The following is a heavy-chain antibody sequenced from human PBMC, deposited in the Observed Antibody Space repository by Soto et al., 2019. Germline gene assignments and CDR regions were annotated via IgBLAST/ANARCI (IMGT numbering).Heavy chain of an antibody. Sequence: GGSLRLSCAASGFTFSIYSMHWVRQAPGKGLEWVSYIMPGSSHIFYADSVKGRFTISRDNAKNSLYLQMNSLRAEYTAVYYCAVGYCSSSSCYAPWLYYYVMDVWGQGTTVIVSS. CDR1: GFTFSIYS. J-gene: IGHJ6*02. CDR3: AVGYCSSSSCYAPWLYYYVMDV. D-gene: IGHD2-2*01. V-gene: IGHV3-48*01. CDR2: IMPGSSHI.